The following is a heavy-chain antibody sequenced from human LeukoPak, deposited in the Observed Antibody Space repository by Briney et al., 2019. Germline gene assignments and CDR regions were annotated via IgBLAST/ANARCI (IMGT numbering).Heavy chain of an antibody. CDR3: AQGAAAGTFDAFDI. CDR2: IYHSGST. D-gene: IGHD6-13*01. CDR1: GYSISSGYY. J-gene: IGHJ3*02. V-gene: IGHV4-38-2*02. Sequence: PSETLSLTCTVSGYSISSGYYWGWIRQPPGKGLEWIGSIYHSGSTYYNPSLKSRVTISVDTSKNQFSLKLSSVTAADTAVYYCAQGAAAGTFDAFDIWGRGTMVTVSS.